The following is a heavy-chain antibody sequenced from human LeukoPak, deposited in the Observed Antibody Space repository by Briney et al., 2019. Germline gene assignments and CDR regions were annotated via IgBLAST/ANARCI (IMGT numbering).Heavy chain of an antibody. J-gene: IGHJ4*02. D-gene: IGHD1-14*01. CDR1: GYSIATYW. V-gene: IGHV5-51*01. Sequence: GESLKISCKGSGYSIATYWIAWVRQMPGKGLEWMGIIYPDDSDTRYSPSFQGQVTMSADKSISTAYLQWSSLKASDTAMYYCARHRTTYYYDYWGQGTLVTVSS. CDR3: ARHRTTYYYDY. CDR2: IYPDDSDT.